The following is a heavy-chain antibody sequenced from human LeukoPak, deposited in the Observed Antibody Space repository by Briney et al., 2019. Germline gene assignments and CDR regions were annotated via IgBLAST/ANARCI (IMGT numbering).Heavy chain of an antibody. Sequence: GGSLRLSCAASGFTFSDYYMSWIRQAPGKGLECVSYISSSGSTIYYADSVKGRFTISRDNAKNSLYLQMNSLRAEDTAVYYCARGKYCGGDCNSIFYYYGMDVWGQGTTVTVSS. CDR1: GFTFSDYY. D-gene: IGHD2-21*02. CDR2: ISSSGSTI. V-gene: IGHV3-11*01. CDR3: ARGKYCGGDCNSIFYYYGMDV. J-gene: IGHJ6*02.